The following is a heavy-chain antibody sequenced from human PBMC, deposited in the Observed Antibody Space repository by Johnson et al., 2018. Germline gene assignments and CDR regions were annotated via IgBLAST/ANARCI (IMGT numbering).Heavy chain of an antibody. D-gene: IGHD4-17*01. J-gene: IGHJ4*02. CDR3: AKDGTPYGDYGFDY. V-gene: IGHV3-23*04. CDR2: INDSGGRT. Sequence: VQLVQSGGGLVKPGGSLRLSCAASGFTFSSYAMSWVRQAPGKGLEWVSAINDSGGRTYYADSVKGRFTIPRDNSKNTLYLQMNSLRAEDTAIYYCAKDGTPYGDYGFDYWGQGTLVTVSS. CDR1: GFTFSSYA.